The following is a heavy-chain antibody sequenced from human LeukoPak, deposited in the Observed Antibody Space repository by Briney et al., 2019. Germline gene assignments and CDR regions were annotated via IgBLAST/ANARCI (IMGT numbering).Heavy chain of an antibody. V-gene: IGHV4-30-4*08. CDR1: GGSISSGVYY. D-gene: IGHD4-17*01. Sequence: PSQTLSLTCTVSGGSISSGVYYWSWIRQPPGKALEWIGYIYYSGSTYYNPSLKSRVTISVDTSKNQFSLKLSSVTAADTAVYYCARTGSTVTMLYPFDHWGQGTLVTVSS. J-gene: IGHJ4*02. CDR2: IYYSGST. CDR3: ARTGSTVTMLYPFDH.